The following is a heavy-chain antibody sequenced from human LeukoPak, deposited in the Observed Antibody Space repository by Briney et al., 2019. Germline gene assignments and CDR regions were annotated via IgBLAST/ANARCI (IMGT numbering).Heavy chain of an antibody. J-gene: IGHJ6*02. Sequence: GSLRLSCAASGFTFSSYGMHWVRQAPGKGLEWVAFISYDGSNKFYADSVKGRFTISRDNSKNTLFLQMNSLRAEDTAVYSCAKDRIAVAGTGYYGMDVWGQGTTVTVSS. V-gene: IGHV3-30*18. CDR2: ISYDGSNK. CDR3: AKDRIAVAGTGYYGMDV. D-gene: IGHD6-19*01. CDR1: GFTFSSYG.